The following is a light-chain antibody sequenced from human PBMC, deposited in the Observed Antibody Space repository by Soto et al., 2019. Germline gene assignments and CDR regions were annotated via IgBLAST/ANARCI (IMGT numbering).Light chain of an antibody. CDR1: QSISDY. V-gene: IGKV1-39*01. CDR3: QQSYSSLWT. Sequence: DIQMTQSPSSLSASVGDRVTVTCRASQSISDYLNWYQQKPGKAPNLLIYAASSLQSGVPSRFSGSRSGTDFTLTISSLQPEDFATYYCQQSYSSLWTFGHGTKVDIK. CDR2: AAS. J-gene: IGKJ1*01.